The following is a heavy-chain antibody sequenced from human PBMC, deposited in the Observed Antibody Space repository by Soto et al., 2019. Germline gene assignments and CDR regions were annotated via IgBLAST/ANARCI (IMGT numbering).Heavy chain of an antibody. CDR1: GGSISSGGYY. CDR2: IYYSGST. V-gene: IGHV4-31*03. Sequence: QVQLQESGPGLVKPSQTLSLTCTVSGGSISSGGYYWSWIRQHPGKGLQWFGYIYYSGSTYYNPFLRSRVTISLHPAKQQLSPKLSSVTAAGPAVYYCAADSSGYEYYFAYWGQGTLFTVSS. J-gene: IGHJ4*02. D-gene: IGHD3-22*01. CDR3: AADSSGYEYYFAY.